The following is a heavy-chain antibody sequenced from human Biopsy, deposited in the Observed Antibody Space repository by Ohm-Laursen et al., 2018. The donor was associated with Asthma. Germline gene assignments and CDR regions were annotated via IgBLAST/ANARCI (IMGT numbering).Heavy chain of an antibody. V-gene: IGHV3-11*01. CDR2: ISSSGSTT. CDR3: AKDIGSREDY. D-gene: IGHD5-24*01. CDR1: GFSFSDYY. J-gene: IGHJ4*02. Sequence: GSLRLSCAASGFSFSDYYMTWMRQAPGKGLEWVSSISSSGSTTYPAESVKGRFTISRDNAQKSLFLQMGSLRAEDTAVYYCAKDIGSREDYWGQGTLVTVSS.